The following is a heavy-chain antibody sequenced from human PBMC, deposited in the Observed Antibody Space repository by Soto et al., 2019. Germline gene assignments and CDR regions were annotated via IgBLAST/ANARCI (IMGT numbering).Heavy chain of an antibody. V-gene: IGHV3-30*18. J-gene: IGHJ2*01. CDR3: AKIYCGGGSCYWFFDL. CDR2: VSYDGGSK. Sequence: QVQLVESGGGVVQPGRSLRLSCAASGVTFSSHGMHWVRQAPGKGLEWVAVVSYDGGSKYYADSVKGRFTVSRDNSKNTLYLEMNSLRNEDTAVYYCAKIYCGGGSCYWFFDLWGRGTLVTVSS. CDR1: GVTFSSHG. D-gene: IGHD2-15*01.